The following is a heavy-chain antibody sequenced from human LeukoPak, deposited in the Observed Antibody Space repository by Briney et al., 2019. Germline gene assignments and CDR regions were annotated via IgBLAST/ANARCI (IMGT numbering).Heavy chain of an antibody. V-gene: IGHV3-7*01. J-gene: IGHJ4*02. CDR2: IKQDGSEK. CDR1: GFTFSSYW. Sequence: PGGSLRLSCAASGFTFSSYWMSWVRQAPGKGLEWVANIKQDGSEKYYVDSVKGRFTISRDNAKNSLYLQMNSLRAEDTAVYYCARDEWLFPAYFDYWGQGTLVTVSS. D-gene: IGHD3-3*01. CDR3: ARDEWLFPAYFDY.